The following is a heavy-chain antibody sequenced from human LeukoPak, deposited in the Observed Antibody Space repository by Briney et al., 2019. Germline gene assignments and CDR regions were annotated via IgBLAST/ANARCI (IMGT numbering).Heavy chain of an antibody. V-gene: IGHV4-4*07. J-gene: IGHJ3*02. D-gene: IGHD3-10*01. CDR2: LYTSGST. Sequence: PSGTLSLTCTVSGGSISNYFLTWVRQPVGKSLEWIGRLYTSGSTNYNPSLKSRVTMSLDTSMTQFSLKLKSVTAADTAVYYCAGGGGPHIWGQGTMVTVSS. CDR3: AGGGGPHI. CDR1: GGSISNYF.